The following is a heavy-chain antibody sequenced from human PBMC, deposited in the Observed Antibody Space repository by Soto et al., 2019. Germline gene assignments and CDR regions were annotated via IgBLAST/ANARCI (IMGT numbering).Heavy chain of an antibody. CDR2: IIPIFGTA. CDR3: ARPTSGWSSSAPPLYYYGMDV. CDR1: GGTFSSYA. Sequence: GASVKVSCKASGGTFSSYAISWVRQAPGQGLEWMGGIIPIFGTANYAQKFQGRVTITADESTSTAYMGLSSLRSEDTAVYYCARPTSGWSSSAPPLYYYGMDVWGQGTTVTVSS. J-gene: IGHJ6*02. V-gene: IGHV1-69*13. D-gene: IGHD6-6*01.